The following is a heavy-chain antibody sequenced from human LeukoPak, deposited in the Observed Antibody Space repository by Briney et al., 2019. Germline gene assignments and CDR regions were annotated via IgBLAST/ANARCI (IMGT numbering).Heavy chain of an antibody. V-gene: IGHV3-30*02. CDR3: AKDSAGGVNTAINY. D-gene: IGHD5-18*01. CDR2: ILFDGSNQ. J-gene: IGHJ4*02. CDR1: GFTFSSYG. Sequence: GGSLRLSCAASGFTFSSYGIHWVRQAPGKGLEWVAFILFDGSNQYYGDSVKGRFTISRDNSKNTLYLQMNSLRAEDTALYYCAKDSAGGVNTAINYWGQGTLVIVSS.